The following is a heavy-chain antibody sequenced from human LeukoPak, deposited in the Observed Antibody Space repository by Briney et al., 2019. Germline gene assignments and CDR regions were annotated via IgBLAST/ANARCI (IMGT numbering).Heavy chain of an antibody. V-gene: IGHV3-48*04. CDR3: ASSITMIVVVNGFHAFDI. Sequence: GGSLRLSCAASGFTFSSYSMNWVRQAPGKGLEWVSYISSSSSTIYYADSVKGRFTISRDNAKNSLYLQMNSLRAEDTAVYYCASSITMIVVVNGFHAFDIWGQGTMVTVSS. J-gene: IGHJ3*02. D-gene: IGHD3-22*01. CDR1: GFTFSSYS. CDR2: ISSSSSTI.